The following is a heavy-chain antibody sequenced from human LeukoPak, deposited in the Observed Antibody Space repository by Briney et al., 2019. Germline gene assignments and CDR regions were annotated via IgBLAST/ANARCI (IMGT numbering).Heavy chain of an antibody. J-gene: IGHJ3*02. D-gene: IGHD6-13*01. V-gene: IGHV3-11*04. CDR3: ARVRSSRNRLSAAGAFDI. CDR1: GFTFSDYY. Sequence: GGSLRLSCAASGFTFSDYYMSWIRQAPGKGLEWVSYISSSGSTIYYADSVKGRFTISRDNSKNTLYLQMNSLRAEDTAVYYCARVRSSRNRLSAAGAFDIWGQGTMVTVSS. CDR2: ISSSGSTI.